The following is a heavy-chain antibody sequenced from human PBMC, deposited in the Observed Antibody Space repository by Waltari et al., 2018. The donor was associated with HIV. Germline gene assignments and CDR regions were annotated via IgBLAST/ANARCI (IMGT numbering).Heavy chain of an antibody. CDR3: ARDSNKYCSGGSCSRFDP. CDR1: GFTFSTSS. V-gene: IGHV3-21*01. Sequence: EAQLLESGGGLVKRGGSLILSCAASGFTFSTSSTNWVRQAPGQGLEWVSSISSSSRYKYYADSVKGRITISRDNAKNSLYLQMNSLRAEDTAVYYCARDSNKYCSGGSCSRFDPWGQGTLVTVSS. D-gene: IGHD2-15*01. CDR2: ISSSSRYK. J-gene: IGHJ5*02.